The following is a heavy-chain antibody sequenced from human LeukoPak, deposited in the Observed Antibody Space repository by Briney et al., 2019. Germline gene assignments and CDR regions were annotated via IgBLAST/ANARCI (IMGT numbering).Heavy chain of an antibody. V-gene: IGHV1-18*04. J-gene: IGHJ4*02. CDR3: ARVGPCCSSTSCYRLFDY. Sequence: ASVKVSCKASGYTFTSYGISWVRQAPGQGLEWMGWISAYNGNTNYAQKLQGRVTMTTDTSTSTAYMELRSLRSDDTAVYYCARVGPCCSSTSCYRLFDYWGQGTLVTVSS. D-gene: IGHD2-2*01. CDR1: GYTFTSYG. CDR2: ISAYNGNT.